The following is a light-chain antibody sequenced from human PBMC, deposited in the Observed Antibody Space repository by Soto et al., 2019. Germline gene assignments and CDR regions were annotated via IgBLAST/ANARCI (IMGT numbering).Light chain of an antibody. V-gene: IGKV3-11*01. CDR3: QQRYDRPPIT. Sequence: ETVLTQSPVTLSLSHGERATLSCRASQSVSSYLSCYQQRPRQAPRLLSYDASNRATGIPARFSGSGSGTDFTLTIDNLEPEEFAIYYCQQRYDRPPITFGQGTRLDI. CDR2: DAS. J-gene: IGKJ5*01. CDR1: QSVSSY.